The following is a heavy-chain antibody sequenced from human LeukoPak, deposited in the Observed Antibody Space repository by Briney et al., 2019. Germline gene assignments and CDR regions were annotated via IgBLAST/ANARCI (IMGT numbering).Heavy chain of an antibody. J-gene: IGHJ3*02. D-gene: IGHD3-22*01. Sequence: SETLSLTCTVSGGSISSYYWSWIRQPPGKGLEWIGSIYYSGSTYSNPSLKSRVTISVDTSKNQFSLKLNSVTAADTAVYYCAKSTYYYDTFVNAFDIWGQGTVVTVSS. CDR2: IYYSGST. V-gene: IGHV4-59*04. CDR3: AKSTYYYDTFVNAFDI. CDR1: GGSISSYY.